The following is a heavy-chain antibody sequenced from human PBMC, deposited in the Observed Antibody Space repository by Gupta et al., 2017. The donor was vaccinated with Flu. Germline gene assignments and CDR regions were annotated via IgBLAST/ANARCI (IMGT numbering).Heavy chain of an antibody. J-gene: IGHJ4*02. CDR1: GGSFSGYY. CDR2: INHSGST. Sequence: QVQLQQWGAGLLKPSETLSLTCAVYGGSFSGYYWSWIRQPPGKGLEWIGEINHSGSTNYNPARKSRVTISVDTSKNKVSLKLRSVTAAETAVYYCARDVGTDTAMGVIDDGGQGTMVTVSS. V-gene: IGHV4-34*01. D-gene: IGHD5-18*01. CDR3: ARDVGTDTAMGVIDD.